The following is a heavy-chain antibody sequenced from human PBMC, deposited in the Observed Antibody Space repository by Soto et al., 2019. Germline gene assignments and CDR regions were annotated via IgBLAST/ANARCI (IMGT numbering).Heavy chain of an antibody. CDR2: IIPIFGTA. Sequence: SVKVSCKAYGGTFSSYAISWVRQAPGQGLEWMGGIIPIFGTANYAQKFQGRVTITADESTSTAYMELSSLKSEDTAVYYCARYRGYCSSTSCYGGWFDPWGQGTLVTVSS. J-gene: IGHJ5*02. CDR1: GGTFSSYA. V-gene: IGHV1-69*13. D-gene: IGHD2-2*01. CDR3: ARYRGYCSSTSCYGGWFDP.